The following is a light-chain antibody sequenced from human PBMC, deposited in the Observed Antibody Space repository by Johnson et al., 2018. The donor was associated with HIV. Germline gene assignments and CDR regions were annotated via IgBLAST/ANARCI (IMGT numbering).Light chain of an antibody. CDR2: ENN. V-gene: IGLV1-51*02. Sequence: QSVLTQPPSVSAAPGQKVTISCSGSNSNIGNNYVSWYQHLPGTALKLLLYENNKRPSGIPDRFSGSKFGTSATLGITGLQTGDEADYYCGTWNSSPSIQNYVFGPGTEVTVV. CDR3: GTWNSSPSIQNYV. J-gene: IGLJ1*01. CDR1: NSNIGNNY.